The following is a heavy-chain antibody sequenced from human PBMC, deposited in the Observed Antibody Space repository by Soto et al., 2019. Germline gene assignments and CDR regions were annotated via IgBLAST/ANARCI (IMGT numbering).Heavy chain of an antibody. V-gene: IGHV4-39*01. CDR3: ARHAYRSGWADH. Sequence: QLLASGPGLVKPSETLSLTCTVSGGSISSSSYYWGWIRQPPGKGLEWIGTIYYSGSTYYNPSLKSRVTISVDTSKNQFSLKLSSVTAADTAVYYCARHAYRSGWADHWGQGTLVTVSS. CDR2: IYYSGST. D-gene: IGHD6-19*01. CDR1: GGSISSSSYY. J-gene: IGHJ4*02.